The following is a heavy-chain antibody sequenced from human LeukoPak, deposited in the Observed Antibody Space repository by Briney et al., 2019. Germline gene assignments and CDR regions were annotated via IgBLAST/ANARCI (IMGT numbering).Heavy chain of an antibody. CDR2: INPNSGGT. CDR3: ARDRGSVVVTANFDY. CDR1: GYTFTGYY. J-gene: IGHJ4*02. D-gene: IGHD2-21*02. V-gene: IGHV1-2*02. Sequence: ASVKVSCKASGYTFTGYYMHWVRQAPGQGLEWMGWINPNSGGTNYAQKFQGRVTMTRDTSISTAYMELSRLRSDDTAVYYCARDRGSVVVTANFDYWGQGTLVTVSS.